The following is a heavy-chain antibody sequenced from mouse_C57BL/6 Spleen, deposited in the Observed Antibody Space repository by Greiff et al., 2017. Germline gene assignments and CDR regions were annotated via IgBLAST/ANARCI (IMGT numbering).Heavy chain of an antibody. CDR3: ARDDYLVWFAY. Sequence: LVEPGASVKMSCKASGYTFTDYNMHWVKQSHGKSLEWIGYINPNNGGTSYNQKFKGKATLTVNKSSSTAYMELRSLTSEDSAVYYCARDDYLVWFAYWGQGTLVTVSA. CDR1: GYTFTDYN. J-gene: IGHJ3*01. CDR2: INPNNGGT. V-gene: IGHV1-22*01. D-gene: IGHD2-4*01.